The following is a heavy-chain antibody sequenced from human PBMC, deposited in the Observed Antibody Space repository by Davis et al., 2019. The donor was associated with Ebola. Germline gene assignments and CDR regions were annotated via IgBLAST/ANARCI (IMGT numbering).Heavy chain of an antibody. CDR1: GFTFSSYS. D-gene: IGHD3-10*01. Sequence: PGGSLRLSCAASGFTFSSYSMNWVRQAPGKGLEWVSSISSTSSYIYYADSVKGRFTISRDNAKNSLYLQMNSLRAEDTAVYYCASRALGTMVRGVDYWGQGTLVTVSS. V-gene: IGHV3-21*01. J-gene: IGHJ4*02. CDR3: ASRALGTMVRGVDY. CDR2: ISSTSSYI.